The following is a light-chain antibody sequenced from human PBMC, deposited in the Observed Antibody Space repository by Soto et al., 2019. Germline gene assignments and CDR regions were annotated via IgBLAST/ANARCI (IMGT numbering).Light chain of an antibody. CDR1: SSDVGGYNF. CDR3: YSYRGYYTRV. J-gene: IGLJ1*01. V-gene: IGLV2-14*01. CDR2: EVS. Sequence: QSALTQPASVSGSPGQSITISCTGTSSDVGGYNFVSWYQQHPGRAPKLLIYEVSRRPSGVSNRFSGSKSGDTASLTISGLQAEDEADYYCYSYRGYYTRVFGTGTKVHRP.